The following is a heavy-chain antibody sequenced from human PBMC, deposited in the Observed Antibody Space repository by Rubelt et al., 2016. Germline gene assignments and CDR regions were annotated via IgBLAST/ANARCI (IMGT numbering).Heavy chain of an antibody. CDR2: IDPSDSYT. D-gene: IGHD1-26*01. J-gene: IGHJ6*02. CDR3: ARQDIVGATPHSMDV. V-gene: IGHV5-10-1*01. Sequence: ISWVRQIPGKGLEWMGTIDPSDSYTNYSPSFQGHVTISADKSISTAYLQWSSLKASDTAMYYCARQDIVGATPHSMDVWGQGTTVTVSS.